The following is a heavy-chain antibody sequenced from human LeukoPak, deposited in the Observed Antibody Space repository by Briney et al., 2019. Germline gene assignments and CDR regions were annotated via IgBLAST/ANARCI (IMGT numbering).Heavy chain of an antibody. D-gene: IGHD4-17*01. CDR3: AKDNGDSHTYYFEF. CDR1: GGTFSSYG. CDR2: TIPILGIA. J-gene: IGHJ4*02. V-gene: IGHV1-69*04. Sequence: SVKVSCKASGGTFSSYGISWVRQAPGHGPEWMGRTIPILGIAIYAQKFQGRVTITADKSTSTAYMELSSLRSEDTAVYYCAKDNGDSHTYYFEFWGQGTLVSVSS.